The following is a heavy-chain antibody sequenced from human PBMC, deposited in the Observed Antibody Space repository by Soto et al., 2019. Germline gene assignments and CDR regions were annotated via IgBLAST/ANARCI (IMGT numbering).Heavy chain of an antibody. CDR2: VYTNGAT. D-gene: IGHD6-13*01. Sequence: QVQLQESGPGLLRSSDTLSLTCTVSGDSFSGYYWSWIRQPAGKGLEWIGRVYTNGATNYNPALTSRVTVSVDTSRNQFSLKLRFVTAADTAVYYCAREAAETVGDGYWCDPWGQGAQVTVSS. J-gene: IGHJ5*02. V-gene: IGHV4-4*07. CDR1: GDSFSGYY. CDR3: AREAAETVGDGYWCDP.